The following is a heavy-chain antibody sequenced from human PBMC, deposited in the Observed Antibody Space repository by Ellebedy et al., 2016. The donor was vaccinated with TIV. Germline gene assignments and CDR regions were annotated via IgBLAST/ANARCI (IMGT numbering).Heavy chain of an antibody. CDR2: IFYNGNT. V-gene: IGHV4-59*01. CDR3: ARLTSGYYANFDY. J-gene: IGHJ4*02. CDR1: GGSISSYY. Sequence: SETLSLTXTVSGGSISSYYWSWIRQPPGKGLECIGYIFYNGNTNYNPSLKSRVTISVDTSKNQFSLKLSSVTAADTAVYYCARLTSGYYANFDYWGQGTLVTVSS. D-gene: IGHD3-3*01.